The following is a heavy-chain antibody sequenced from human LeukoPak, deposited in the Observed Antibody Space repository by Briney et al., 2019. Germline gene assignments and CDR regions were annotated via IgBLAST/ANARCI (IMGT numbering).Heavy chain of an antibody. CDR3: ARDSRRSASSSWYSVRFAFDI. Sequence: GGSLRLSCAASGFTFSSYAMHWVRQASGKGLEWVAVISYDGSNKYYADSVKGRFTISRDNSKNTLYLQMNSLRAEDTAVYYCARDSRRSASSSWYSVRFAFDIWGQGTMVTVSS. V-gene: IGHV3-30-3*01. J-gene: IGHJ3*02. D-gene: IGHD6-13*01. CDR2: ISYDGSNK. CDR1: GFTFSSYA.